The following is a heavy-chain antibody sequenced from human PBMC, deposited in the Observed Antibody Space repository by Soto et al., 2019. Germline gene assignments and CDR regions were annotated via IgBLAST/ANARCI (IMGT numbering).Heavy chain of an antibody. Sequence: EASVKVSCKASGYTFTSYGISWVRQAPGQGLEWMGWISAYNGNTNYAQKLQGRVTMTTDTSTSTAYMELRSLRSDDTAVYYCARNRGYQLLTEFDYWGQGTLVTVSS. CDR1: GYTFTSYG. J-gene: IGHJ4*02. CDR3: ARNRGYQLLTEFDY. V-gene: IGHV1-18*04. CDR2: ISAYNGNT. D-gene: IGHD2-2*01.